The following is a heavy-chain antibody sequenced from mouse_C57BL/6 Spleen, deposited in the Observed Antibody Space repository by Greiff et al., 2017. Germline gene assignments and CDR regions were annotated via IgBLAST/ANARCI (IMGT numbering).Heavy chain of an antibody. D-gene: IGHD1-1*01. V-gene: IGHV1-18*01. Sequence: EVQLQESGPELVKPGASVKIPCKASGYTFTDYNMDWVKQSHGKSLEWIGDINPNNGGTIYNQKFKGKATLTVDKSSSTAYMELRSLTSEDTAVSYCAREDTTVVAPARWYFDVWGTGTTVTVSS. CDR1: GYTFTDYN. J-gene: IGHJ1*03. CDR2: INPNNGGT. CDR3: AREDTTVVAPARWYFDV.